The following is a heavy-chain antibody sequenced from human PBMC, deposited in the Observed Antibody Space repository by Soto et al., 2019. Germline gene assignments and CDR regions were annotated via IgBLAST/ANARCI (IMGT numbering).Heavy chain of an antibody. D-gene: IGHD3-16*01. Sequence: QVQLQQWGAGLLKHSETLSLTCAVYGGSFSGYYWSWIRQPPGKGLEWIGEINHSGSTNYNPTLKSRVTISVDTSKNQFSLKLSSVTAADTAVYYCARRAYTWGPFDYWGQGTLVTVSS. CDR3: ARRAYTWGPFDY. CDR2: INHSGST. J-gene: IGHJ4*02. CDR1: GGSFSGYY. V-gene: IGHV4-34*01.